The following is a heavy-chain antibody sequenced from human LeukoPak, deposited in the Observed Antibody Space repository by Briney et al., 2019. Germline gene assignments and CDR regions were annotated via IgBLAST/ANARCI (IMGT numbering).Heavy chain of an antibody. D-gene: IGHD3-3*01. CDR3: ARGRATIFGVVTPHGSDY. CDR2: MNPNSGNT. CDR1: GYTFTSYD. Sequence: ASVKVSCKASGYTFTSYDINWVRQATGQGLEWMGWMNPNSGNTGYAQKFQGRVTITADESTSTAYMELSSLRSEDTAVYYCARGRATIFGVVTPHGSDYWGQGTLVTVSS. J-gene: IGHJ4*02. V-gene: IGHV1-8*01.